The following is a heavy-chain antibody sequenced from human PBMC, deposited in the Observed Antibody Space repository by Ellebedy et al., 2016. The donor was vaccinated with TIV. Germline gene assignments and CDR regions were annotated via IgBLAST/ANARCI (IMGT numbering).Heavy chain of an antibody. CDR2: FYPDGRT. V-gene: IGHV3-66*01. D-gene: IGHD2/OR15-2a*01. CDR1: GVTVSRDF. CDR3: ARDSRPNIGSL. J-gene: IGHJ4*02. Sequence: GESLKISCAASGVTVSRDFTSWVRQAPGKGPEWVSIFYPDGRTFYADSVKDRFTISRDISRNTVYLQMNSLRAEDTAVYFCARDSRPNIGSLWGQGTLVSVSS.